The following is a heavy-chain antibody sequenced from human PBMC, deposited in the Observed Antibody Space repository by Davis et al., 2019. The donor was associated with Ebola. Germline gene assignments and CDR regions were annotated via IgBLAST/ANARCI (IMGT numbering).Heavy chain of an antibody. D-gene: IGHD2-2*01. CDR1: GGSFSGYY. Sequence: MPSETLSLTCAVYGGSFSGYYWSWIRQPPGKGLEWIGEINHSGRTNYKPSLKSRVTISADTSKNQFSLKLSSVTAADTAMYYCARGRVAVLVPAADNYHCYMDVWGKGTTVTVSS. V-gene: IGHV4-34*01. J-gene: IGHJ6*03. CDR3: ARGRVAVLVPAADNYHCYMDV. CDR2: INHSGRT.